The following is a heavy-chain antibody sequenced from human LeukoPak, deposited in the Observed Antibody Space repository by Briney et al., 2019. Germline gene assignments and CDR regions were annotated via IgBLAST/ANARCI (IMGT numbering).Heavy chain of an antibody. Sequence: PSQTLSLTCTVSGDSINSGGSYWSWIRQHPGKGLEWIGCIYYSWSSNYNPYLKSRVTLSLDTSKNQFSLKLSSVTAADTAVYYCARDNGDYRSIYYYMDVWGKGTTVTVSS. CDR1: GDSINSGGSY. CDR3: ARDNGDYRSIYYYMDV. V-gene: IGHV4-31*03. J-gene: IGHJ6*03. CDR2: IYYSWSS. D-gene: IGHD4-11*01.